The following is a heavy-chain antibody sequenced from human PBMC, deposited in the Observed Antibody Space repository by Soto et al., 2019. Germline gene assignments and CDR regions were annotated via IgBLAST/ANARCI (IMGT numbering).Heavy chain of an antibody. J-gene: IGHJ4*02. CDR1: GGSFSSGDYY. CDR2: IYYSGST. CDR3: ARDHYDSSGGFDY. D-gene: IGHD3-22*01. Sequence: SETLSLTCTVSGGSFSSGDYYWSWIRQHPGKGLEWIGYIYYSGSTYYNPSLKSRVTISVDTSKNQFSLKLSSVTAADTAVYYCARDHYDSSGGFDYWGQGTLVTVSS. V-gene: IGHV4-30-4*08.